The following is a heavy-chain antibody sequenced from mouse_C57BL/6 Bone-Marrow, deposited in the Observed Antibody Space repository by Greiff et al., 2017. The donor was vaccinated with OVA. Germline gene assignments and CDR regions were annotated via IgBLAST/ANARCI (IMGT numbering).Heavy chain of an antibody. V-gene: IGHV1-15*01. CDR1: GYTFTDYE. J-gene: IGHJ2*01. CDR3: TFTYDGTWGDY. D-gene: IGHD2-3*01. Sequence: QVQLQQSGAELVRPGASVTLSCKASGYTFTDYEMHWVKQTTVHGLEWIGDIDPETGGTYYNQKFKGKAILTADKSSSTAYMELRSLTSEDSAVXYCTFTYDGTWGDYWGQGTPLTVSS. CDR2: IDPETGGT.